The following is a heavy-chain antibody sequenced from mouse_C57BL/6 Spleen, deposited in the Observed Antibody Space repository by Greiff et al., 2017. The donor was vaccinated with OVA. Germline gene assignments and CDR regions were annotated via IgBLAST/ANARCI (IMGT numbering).Heavy chain of an antibody. V-gene: IGHV1-26*01. CDR1: GYTFTDYC. CDR3: ARAGDYYTAY. J-gene: IGHJ2*01. CDR2: INPNDGGT. Sequence: VQLKESGPELVKPGASVKISCKASGYTFTDYCMNWVKQSHGKGLEWIGDINPNDGGTSYNQKFKGKATLTVDKSSSTAYMELRSLTSEDSAVYYCARAGDYYTAYWGQGTTLTVSS.